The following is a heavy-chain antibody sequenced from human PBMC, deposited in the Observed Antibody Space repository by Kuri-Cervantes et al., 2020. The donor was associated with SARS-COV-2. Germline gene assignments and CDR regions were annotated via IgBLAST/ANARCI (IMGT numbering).Heavy chain of an antibody. J-gene: IGHJ6*03. V-gene: IGHV4-38-2*01. CDR3: ARGERGYSYGSYYYYMDV. CDR2: INHSGST. Sequence: SETLSLTCAVSGYSISSGYYWGWIRQPPGKGLEWIGEINHSGSTNYNPSLKSRVTISVDTSKNQFSLKLSSVTAADTAVYYCARGERGYSYGSYYYYMDVWGKGTTVTVSS. CDR1: GYSISSGYY. D-gene: IGHD5-18*01.